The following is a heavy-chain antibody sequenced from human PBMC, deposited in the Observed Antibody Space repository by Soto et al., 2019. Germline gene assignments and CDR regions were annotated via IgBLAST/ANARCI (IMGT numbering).Heavy chain of an antibody. J-gene: IGHJ4*02. D-gene: IGHD3-16*01. Sequence: SETLSLTCTVSGGSISSYYWSWIRQPPGKGLEWIGYIYYSGSTNYNPSLKSRVTISVDTSKNQFSLKLSSVTAADTAVYYCARAGDYIWGSYPSYYFDYWGQGTLVTVSS. CDR1: GGSISSYY. V-gene: IGHV4-59*01. CDR3: ARAGDYIWGSYPSYYFDY. CDR2: IYYSGST.